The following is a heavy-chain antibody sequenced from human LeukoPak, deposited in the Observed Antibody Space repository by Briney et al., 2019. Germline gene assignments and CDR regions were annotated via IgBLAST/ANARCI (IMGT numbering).Heavy chain of an antibody. D-gene: IGHD6-19*01. J-gene: IGHJ4*02. CDR2: ITPSDGST. CDR1: GYTFTNYH. Sequence: ASVKVSCKASGYTFTNYHMHWVRQAPGQGLDWRGRITPSDGSTNYAQRCQGRVTMTRDMSTSTVYMELSSLRSEDTDVYYCARVGGWYRYFFDYWGQGTLLTVSS. CDR3: ARVGGWYRYFFDY. V-gene: IGHV1-46*01.